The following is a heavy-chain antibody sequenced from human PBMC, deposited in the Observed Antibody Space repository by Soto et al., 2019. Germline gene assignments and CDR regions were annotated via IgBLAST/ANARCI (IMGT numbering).Heavy chain of an antibody. J-gene: IGHJ6*02. D-gene: IGHD3-3*01. CDR2: IRGFSPYT. Sequence: GGSLRLSCISSGFTFRTYTMNWVRQAPGKGLEWVSGIRGFSPYTFYAESVKGRFTISRDNATNSLYLQMNSLRAEDTAVYYCAKTQLRFLEWLLVRVGHYYGMDVWGQGTTVTVSS. CDR3: AKTQLRFLEWLLVRVGHYYGMDV. V-gene: IGHV3-21*04. CDR1: GFTFRTYT.